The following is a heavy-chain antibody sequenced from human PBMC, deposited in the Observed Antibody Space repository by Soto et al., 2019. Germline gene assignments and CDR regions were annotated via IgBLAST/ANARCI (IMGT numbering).Heavy chain of an antibody. J-gene: IGHJ6*02. V-gene: IGHV1-8*01. CDR2: MNPNSGNT. CDR1: GYTFTSYD. Sequence: ASVKVSCKASGYTFTSYDINWVRQATGQGLEWMGWMNPNSGNTGYAQKFQGRVTMTRNTSISTAYMELSSLRSDDTAVYYCARNGQPPYYYYGMDVWGQGTTVTVSS. D-gene: IGHD2-8*01. CDR3: ARNGQPPYYYYGMDV.